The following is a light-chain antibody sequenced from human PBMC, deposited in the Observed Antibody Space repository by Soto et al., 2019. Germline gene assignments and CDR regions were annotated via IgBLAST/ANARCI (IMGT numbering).Light chain of an antibody. CDR1: QGISSY. Sequence: IQLTQSPPSLSASVNDRVTITCRASQGISSYVAWYQQKPGKAPKLLIYGASTLQSGVPSRFSGSGSGTDFTLTISSLQPEDFATYYCQQYHSYWTFGQGTKVDIK. V-gene: IGKV1-9*01. CDR3: QQYHSYWT. J-gene: IGKJ1*01. CDR2: GAS.